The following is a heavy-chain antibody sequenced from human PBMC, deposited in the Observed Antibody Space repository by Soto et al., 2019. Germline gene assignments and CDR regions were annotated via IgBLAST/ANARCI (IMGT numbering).Heavy chain of an antibody. J-gene: IGHJ1*01. V-gene: IGHV3-23*01. D-gene: IGHD4-17*01. Sequence: EVQLLESGGGLVQPGGSLRLSCAASGFSFNSYSMSWVRQAPGKGLEWVAGIIGGGDSAYYADSVKGRFTISRDNSKNTLSLQMNSLRAGDTAIYYCARDRGTTTVTFDAFQHWGQGTLVAVSS. CDR2: IIGGGDSA. CDR3: ARDRGTTTVTFDAFQH. CDR1: GFSFNSYS.